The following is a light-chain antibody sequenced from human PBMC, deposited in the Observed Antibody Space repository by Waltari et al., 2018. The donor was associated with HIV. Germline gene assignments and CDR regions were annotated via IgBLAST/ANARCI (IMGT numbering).Light chain of an antibody. CDR1: SSDVGGYTY. CDR2: DVS. CDR3: CSYAGSYTLV. Sequence: QSALTQPRSVSGSPGQSVTISCTGTSSDVGGYTYVSWYQQHPGKAPKLMIYDVSTRPAAVPAGVPGSKCGNTASLTIAGLQAEDEADYYCCSYAGSYTLVFGGGTKLTVL. J-gene: IGLJ2*01. V-gene: IGLV2-11*01.